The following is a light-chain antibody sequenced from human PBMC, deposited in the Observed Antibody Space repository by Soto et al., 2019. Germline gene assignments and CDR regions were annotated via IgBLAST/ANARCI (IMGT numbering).Light chain of an antibody. CDR2: EVS. CDR1: SSDVGAYNY. V-gene: IGLV2-14*01. CDR3: RSFTSSNTVV. Sequence: QAASVSGSPGQSITISCTATSSDVGAYNYVSWYQQHPGKAPKLIIYEVSHRPSGVSNRFSASKSGSTASLTISGLQAEDEADYYCRSFTSSNTVVFGGGTKLTVL. J-gene: IGLJ2*01.